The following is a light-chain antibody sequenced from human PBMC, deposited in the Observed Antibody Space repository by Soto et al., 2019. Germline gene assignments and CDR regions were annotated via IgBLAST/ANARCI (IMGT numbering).Light chain of an antibody. J-gene: IGKJ2*01. CDR2: DAS. Sequence: DIQMTQSPSSLSASVGDRVTITCQASQDISNYLNWYQQKPGKAPKLLIYDASNLETGVPSRFXGSGSGTDFTFTISSLQPEDIATYYCQQYDNLPPYTFGQGTKLETK. CDR3: QQYDNLPPYT. V-gene: IGKV1-33*01. CDR1: QDISNY.